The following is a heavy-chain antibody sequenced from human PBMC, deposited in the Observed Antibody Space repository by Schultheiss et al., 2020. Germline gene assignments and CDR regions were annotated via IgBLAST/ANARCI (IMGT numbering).Heavy chain of an antibody. Sequence: SETLSLTCAVYGGSFSGYYWSWIRQPPGKGLEWIGYIFYSGNTNYNPSLKSRVTISVDTSKNQFSLKLSSVTAADTAVYYCARGRDGWLRNYYYGMDVWGQGTTVTVSS. D-gene: IGHD5-12*01. J-gene: IGHJ6*02. CDR2: IFYSGNT. V-gene: IGHV4-59*01. CDR3: ARGRDGWLRNYYYGMDV. CDR1: GGSFSGYY.